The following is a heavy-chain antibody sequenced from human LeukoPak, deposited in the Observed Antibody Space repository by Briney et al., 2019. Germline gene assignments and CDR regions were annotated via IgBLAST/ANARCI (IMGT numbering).Heavy chain of an antibody. Sequence: ASVKVSCKASGYTFTNHYIHWVRQAPGQGLEWTGWINPNSGDTNFAQKFQGRVTMARDTSISTAYMELSRLRSDDTAVYYCARDRYTGYGTFDFWGQGTLVTVSS. D-gene: IGHD5-12*01. CDR1: GYTFTNHY. V-gene: IGHV1-2*02. CDR3: ARDRYTGYGTFDF. CDR2: INPNSGDT. J-gene: IGHJ4*02.